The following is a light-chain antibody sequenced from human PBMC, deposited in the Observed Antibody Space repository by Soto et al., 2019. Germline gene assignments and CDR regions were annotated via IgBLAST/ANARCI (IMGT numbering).Light chain of an antibody. CDR1: QSVSSN. J-gene: IGKJ1*01. CDR3: QQYNNWPSWT. CDR2: GAS. V-gene: IGKV3-15*01. Sequence: EIVMTQSPATLSVSPGERATLSCRASQSVSSNLAWYQQKPGQAPRLLIYGASTMSTGIPPRFSGSGSGTEFILTISSLQSEDVAVYYYQQYNNWPSWTFGQGTKVEIK.